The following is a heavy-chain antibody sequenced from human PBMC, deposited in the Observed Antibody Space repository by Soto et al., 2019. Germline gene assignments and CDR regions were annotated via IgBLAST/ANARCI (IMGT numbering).Heavy chain of an antibody. CDR2: IIPIFATA. V-gene: IGHV1-69*12. Sequence: QVQLVQSGAEVKKPGSSVKVSCKASRGTFSIYAISWVRQAPGQGLEWMGGIIPIFATADYAQKFQGRVTITADESTSTAYMELSSLRSVDTAVYYCARSITGTMSYYYGMDVWGQGITVTVSS. J-gene: IGHJ6*02. D-gene: IGHD1-20*01. CDR1: RGTFSIYA. CDR3: ARSITGTMSYYYGMDV.